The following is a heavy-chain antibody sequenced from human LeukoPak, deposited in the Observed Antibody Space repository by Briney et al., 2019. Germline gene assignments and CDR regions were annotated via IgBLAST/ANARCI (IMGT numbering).Heavy chain of an antibody. Sequence: ASVKVSCKASGYTFTSFGISWVRQAPGQGLEWMGWISAYNGNANYAQRFQGRVTMTTDTSTSTAYMELRSLRSDDTAMFYCTRGNPNYFDYWGQGTLVTVSS. CDR3: TRGNPNYFDY. V-gene: IGHV1-18*01. CDR1: GYTFTSFG. J-gene: IGHJ4*02. CDR2: ISAYNGNA. D-gene: IGHD1-1*01.